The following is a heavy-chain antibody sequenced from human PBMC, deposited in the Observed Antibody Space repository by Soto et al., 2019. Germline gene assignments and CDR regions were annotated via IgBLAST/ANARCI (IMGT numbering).Heavy chain of an antibody. CDR2: IIPIFGTA. Sequence: SVKVSCKASGGTFSSYAISWVRQAPGHGLEWMGGIIPIFGTANYAQKFQGRVTITADKSTSTAYMELSSLRSEDTAVYYCARGPIVVVPAAITPWYFDLWGRGTLVTVSS. V-gene: IGHV1-69*06. CDR3: ARGPIVVVPAAITPWYFDL. D-gene: IGHD2-2*01. J-gene: IGHJ2*01. CDR1: GGTFSSYA.